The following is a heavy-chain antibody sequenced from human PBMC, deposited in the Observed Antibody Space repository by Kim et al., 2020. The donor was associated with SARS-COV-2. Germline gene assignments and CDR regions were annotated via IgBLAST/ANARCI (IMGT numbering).Heavy chain of an antibody. CDR1: DGSISSYY. Sequence: SETLSLTCTVSDGSISSYYWSWIRQPPGKGLEWIGYIYYSGSTNYNPSLKSRVTISVDTSKNQFSLKLSSVTAADTAVYYCARAKEAPPYYFDYWGQGTLVTVSS. CDR2: IYYSGST. CDR3: ARAKEAPPYYFDY. J-gene: IGHJ4*02. V-gene: IGHV4-59*13.